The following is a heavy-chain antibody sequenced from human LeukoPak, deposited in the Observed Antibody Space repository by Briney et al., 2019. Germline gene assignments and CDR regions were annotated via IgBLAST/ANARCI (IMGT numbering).Heavy chain of an antibody. CDR3: ARGDSSGPYYYYYMDV. CDR2: INSNTRII. V-gene: IGHV3-48*03. CDR1: GFTFSDYE. J-gene: IGHJ6*03. Sequence: GGSLRVSCAASGFTFSDYEMNWVRQAPGNGPEWTSYINSNTRIIYYSDSLKGRFTIPRDNANNSLYLQMNGLRDEDTAGYYCARGDSSGPYYYYYMDVWGKGTTVTISS. D-gene: IGHD6-19*01.